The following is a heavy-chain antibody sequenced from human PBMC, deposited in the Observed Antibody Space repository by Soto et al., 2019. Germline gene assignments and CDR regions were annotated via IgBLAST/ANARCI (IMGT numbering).Heavy chain of an antibody. D-gene: IGHD3-22*01. CDR2: ISSSSSTI. CDR1: GFTFSSYS. Sequence: GGSLRLSCAASGFTFSSYSMNWVRQVPGKGLEWVSYISSSSSTIYYADSVKGRFTISRDNAKNSLYLQMNSLRDEDTAVYYCARVPYDSSWNWFDPWGQGTLVTVSS. V-gene: IGHV3-48*02. CDR3: ARVPYDSSWNWFDP. J-gene: IGHJ5*02.